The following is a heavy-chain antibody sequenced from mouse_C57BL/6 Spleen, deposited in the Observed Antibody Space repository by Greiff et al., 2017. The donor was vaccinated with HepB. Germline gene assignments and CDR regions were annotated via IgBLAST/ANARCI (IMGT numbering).Heavy chain of an antibody. J-gene: IGHJ1*03. CDR3: AIDLITTVVAHWYFDV. V-gene: IGHV1-74*01. CDR2: IHPSDSDT. D-gene: IGHD1-1*01. Sequence: QVQLKQPGAELVKPGASVKVSCKASGYTFTSYWMHWVKQRPGQGLEWIGRIHPSDSDTNYNQKFKGKATLTVDKSSSTAYMQLSSLTSEDSAVYYCAIDLITTVVAHWYFDVWGTGTTVTVSS. CDR1: GYTFTSYW.